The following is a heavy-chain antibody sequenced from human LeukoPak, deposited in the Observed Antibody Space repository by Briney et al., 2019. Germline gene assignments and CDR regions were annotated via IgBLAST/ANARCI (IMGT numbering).Heavy chain of an antibody. CDR2: ISYDGSNK. D-gene: IGHD3-9*01. V-gene: IGHV3-30*04. CDR1: GFTSSIYP. Sequence: GRSLRLSCAASGFTSSIYPMHWVRQAPGKGLEWVAVISYDGSNKYYADSVKGRFTISRDNSKNTLYLQMNRLRAEDTAVYYCAKDGYEDDILTGYRYYYYYMDVWGKGTTVTVSS. J-gene: IGHJ6*03. CDR3: AKDGYEDDILTGYRYYYYYMDV.